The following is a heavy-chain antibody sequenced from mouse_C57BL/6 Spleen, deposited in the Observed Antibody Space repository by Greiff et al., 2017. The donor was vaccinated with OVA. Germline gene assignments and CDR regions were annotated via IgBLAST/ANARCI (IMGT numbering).Heavy chain of an antibody. J-gene: IGHJ2*01. CDR2: IDPSDSYT. CDR3: ASLNPGNYFDY. V-gene: IGHV1-59*01. Sequence: QVQLQQPGAELVRPGTSVKLSCKASGYTFTSYWMHWVKQRPGQGLEWIGVIDPSDSYTNYNQKFKGKATLTVDTSSSTAYMQRSSLTSEDSAVYYCASLNPGNYFDYWGQGTTLTVSS. CDR1: GYTFTSYW.